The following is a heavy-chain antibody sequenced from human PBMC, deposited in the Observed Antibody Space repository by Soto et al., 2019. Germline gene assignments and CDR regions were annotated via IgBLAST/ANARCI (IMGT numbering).Heavy chain of an antibody. D-gene: IGHD3-16*01. CDR1: GFTFSSYG. J-gene: IGHJ4*02. CDR2: IWQDGTTE. CDR3: ARDEVWGTPRFYFRF. V-gene: IGHV3-33*01. Sequence: QVQLRESGGGVGQPGKSLRISCEASGFTFSSYGMHWVRQAPGNGLEWVAVIWQDGTTEEYVESVKGRFKISRDDSEKMVFLELNDLRAEDTGVYYCARDEVWGTPRFYFRFWGQGIRVTVSS.